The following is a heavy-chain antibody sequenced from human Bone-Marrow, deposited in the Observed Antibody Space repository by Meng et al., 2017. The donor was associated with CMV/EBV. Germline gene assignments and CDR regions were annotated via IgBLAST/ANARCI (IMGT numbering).Heavy chain of an antibody. CDR3: AREKEGITIFGVVIATYGMDV. J-gene: IGHJ6*02. Sequence: SVKVSCKASGYTFTSYGISWVRQAPGQGLEWMGWISAYNGNTNYAQKLQGRVTMTTDTSTSTAYMELRSLRSDDTAVYYCAREKEGITIFGVVIATYGMDVWGQGTTVTVSS. CDR2: ISAYNGNT. V-gene: IGHV1-18*01. CDR1: GYTFTSYG. D-gene: IGHD3-3*01.